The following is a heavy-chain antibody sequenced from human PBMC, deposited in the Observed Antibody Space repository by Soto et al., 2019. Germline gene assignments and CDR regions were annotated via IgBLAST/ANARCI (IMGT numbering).Heavy chain of an antibody. V-gene: IGHV5-51*01. J-gene: IGHJ5*02. CDR3: ARLEWLSLAAWFDP. CDR2: IYPDDSDT. CDR1: GYSFTNYW. Sequence: VESLKISCKGSGYSFTNYWIGWVRQLPGKGLEWMGMIYPDDSDTKCSPSFQGQVTFSADKSINTAYLQWSSLKASDTAIYYCARLEWLSLAAWFDPWGQGTLVTVSS. D-gene: IGHD3-3*01.